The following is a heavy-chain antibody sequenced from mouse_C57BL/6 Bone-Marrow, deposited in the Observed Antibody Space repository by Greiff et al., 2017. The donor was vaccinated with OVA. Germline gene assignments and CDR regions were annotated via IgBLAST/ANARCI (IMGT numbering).Heavy chain of an antibody. Sequence: QVQLKESGAELVRPGSSVKLSCKASGYTFTSYWMHWVKQRPIQGLEWIGNIDPSDSETHYNQKFKDKATLTVDKSSSTAYMQLSSLTSEDSAVYYCAREGWDDAMDYWGQGTSVTVSS. D-gene: IGHD3-3*01. CDR1: GYTFTSYW. CDR3: AREGWDDAMDY. V-gene: IGHV1-52*01. CDR2: IDPSDSET. J-gene: IGHJ4*01.